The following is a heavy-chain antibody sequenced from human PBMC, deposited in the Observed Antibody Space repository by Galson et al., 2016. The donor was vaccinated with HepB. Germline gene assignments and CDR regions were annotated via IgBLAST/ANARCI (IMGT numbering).Heavy chain of an antibody. CDR2: IHHSGNT. D-gene: IGHD2-21*01. V-gene: IGHV4-4*02. CDR3: ATSGGPTWGLFDY. J-gene: IGHJ4*02. CDR1: GGSISSGNW. Sequence: ETLSLTCAVSGGSISSGNWWSWVRQPPGKGLEWIGEIHHSGNTNYNSSLKSRVTISVDKSKRQFSLRLRSVTAADTAVYYCATSGGPTWGLFDYWGQGTLVTVSS.